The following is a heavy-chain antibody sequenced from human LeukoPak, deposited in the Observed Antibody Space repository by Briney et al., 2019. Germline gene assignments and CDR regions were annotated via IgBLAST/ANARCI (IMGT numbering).Heavy chain of an antibody. Sequence: GGSLRLSCAASGFTFSSYSMNWVRQAPGKGLEWVSSISSSSSYIYYADSVKGRFTISRDNAKNSLYLQMNSLRAEDTAVYYCARAGYSGYAMEGAFDYWGQGTLVTVFS. CDR3: ARAGYSGYAMEGAFDY. J-gene: IGHJ4*02. CDR1: GFTFSSYS. V-gene: IGHV3-21*01. CDR2: ISSSSSYI. D-gene: IGHD5-12*01.